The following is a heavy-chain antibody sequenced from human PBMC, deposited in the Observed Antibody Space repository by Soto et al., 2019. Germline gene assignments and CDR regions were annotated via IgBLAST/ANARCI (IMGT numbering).Heavy chain of an antibody. J-gene: IGHJ6*03. CDR2: INHSGRT. D-gene: IGHD6-6*01. CDR1: GGSFSGYY. CDR3: AILSSSSSPYYDYYMDV. Sequence: QVQLQQWGAGLLKPSETLSLTCAVYGGSFSGYYLSWIRQPPGKGLEWIGEINHSGRTNYNPSLKSRVTIAVDTSKNQFSLKLSSVTAADTSVYYCAILSSSSSPYYDYYMDVWGKRTTVTVSS. V-gene: IGHV4-34*01.